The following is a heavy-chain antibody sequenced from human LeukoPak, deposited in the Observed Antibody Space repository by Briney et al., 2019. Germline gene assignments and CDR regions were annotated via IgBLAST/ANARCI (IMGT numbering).Heavy chain of an antibody. V-gene: IGHV4-59*01. J-gene: IGHJ4*02. Sequence: SETLSLTCTVSGDSITSYYWTWIRQPPGKGLEWIGYIYYSGSTNYNPSLKSRVTISVDTSKNQFSLRLSSVAAADTAVYYCARKQGDYWGQGTLVTVSS. CDR3: ARKQGDY. D-gene: IGHD1/OR15-1a*01. CDR1: GDSITSYY. CDR2: IYYSGST.